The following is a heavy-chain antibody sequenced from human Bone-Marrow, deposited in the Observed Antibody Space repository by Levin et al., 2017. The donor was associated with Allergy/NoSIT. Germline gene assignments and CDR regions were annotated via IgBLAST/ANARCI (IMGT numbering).Heavy chain of an antibody. CDR2: IGSSSTYI. CDR3: AACTHPATSGFYLWSFGT. Sequence: GGSLRLSCAASGFTFSTYCMSWVRQAPGKGLEWVSSIGSSSTYIYYADSVKGRFTISRDNAKNSLYLQMVRVGTDATAFSYCAACTHPATSGFYLWSFGTWGQGTLVTVSP. J-gene: IGHJ5*02. V-gene: IGHV3-21*01. CDR1: GFTFSTYC. D-gene: IGHD3-3*01.